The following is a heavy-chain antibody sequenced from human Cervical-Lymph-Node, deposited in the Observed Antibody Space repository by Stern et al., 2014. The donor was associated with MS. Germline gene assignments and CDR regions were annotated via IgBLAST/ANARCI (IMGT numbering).Heavy chain of an antibody. CDR1: GFTVSSYY. Sequence: EVQLVETGGDLIQPGGSLRLSCAASGFTVSSYYMNWVRQAPGKGLEWVSVMYSGGSTYYADSVEGRFTISRDNSRNTLFLQMNSLRAEDTAMYYCARAPGYCTDGNCYWYFDLWGRGTLVTVSS. CDR2: MYSGGST. J-gene: IGHJ2*01. CDR3: ARAPGYCTDGNCYWYFDL. D-gene: IGHD2-8*01. V-gene: IGHV3-53*02.